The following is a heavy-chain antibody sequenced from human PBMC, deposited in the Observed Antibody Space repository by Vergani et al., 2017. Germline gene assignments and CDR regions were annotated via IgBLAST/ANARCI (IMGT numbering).Heavy chain of an antibody. V-gene: IGHV3-23*01. CDR2: ISGSGGST. CDR1: GFTFSSYA. Sequence: EVQLLESGGGLVQPGGSLRLSCAASGFTFSSYAMSWVRQAPGKGLEWVSAISGSGGSTYYADSVKGRFTISRDNSKNTLYLQMNSLRAEDTAVYYCAKDGSNWGNYGDYGSYFDYWGQGTLVTVSS. D-gene: IGHD4-17*01. J-gene: IGHJ4*02. CDR3: AKDGSNWGNYGDYGSYFDY.